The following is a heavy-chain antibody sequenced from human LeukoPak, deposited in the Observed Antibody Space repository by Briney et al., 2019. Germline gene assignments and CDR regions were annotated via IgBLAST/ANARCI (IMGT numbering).Heavy chain of an antibody. CDR3: ARDPPTFITMVRGVEFDY. CDR1: GFTFSSYE. V-gene: IGHV3-48*03. CDR2: ISSSGSTI. D-gene: IGHD3-10*01. Sequence: GGSLRLSCAASGFTFSSYEMNRVRQAPGKGLEWVSYISSSGSTIYYADSVKGRFTISRDNAKNSLYLQMNSLRAEDTAVYYCARDPPTFITMVRGVEFDYWGQGTLVTVSS. J-gene: IGHJ4*02.